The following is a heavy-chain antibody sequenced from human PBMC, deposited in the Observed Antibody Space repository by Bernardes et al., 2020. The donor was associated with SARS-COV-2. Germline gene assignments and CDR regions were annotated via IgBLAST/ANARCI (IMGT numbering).Heavy chain of an antibody. D-gene: IGHD2-2*01. Sequence: SETLSLTCTVSGGSISNSPYYWVWIRQPPGKGLEWIVSIYYSATTSYNPSLKSRITISVDTSKIQFSLKLTSVTAADTAVYYCPTVFCSTNSCYNPSDPYYYYYGLDVWGQGTTVTVSS. CDR2: IYYSATT. CDR3: PTVFCSTNSCYNPSDPYYYYYGLDV. J-gene: IGHJ6*02. CDR1: GGSISNSPYY. V-gene: IGHV4-39*01.